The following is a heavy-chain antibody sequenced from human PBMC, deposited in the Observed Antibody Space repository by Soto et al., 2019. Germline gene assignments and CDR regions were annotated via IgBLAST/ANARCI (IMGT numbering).Heavy chain of an antibody. CDR2: IIPIIGII. CDR1: GGAFSTYT. V-gene: IGHV1-69*08. Sequence: QVQLVQSGAEVKKPGSSVKVSCKASGGAFSTYTITWVRQAPGQGLEWMGRIIPIIGIINYVQKFQGRVTISADKFTGTAYMELTRLRSDDTAVYYCAGDSDSHYNDSHASSYPWGQGTLVTVSS. J-gene: IGHJ5*02. D-gene: IGHD3-22*01. CDR3: AGDSDSHYNDSHASSYP.